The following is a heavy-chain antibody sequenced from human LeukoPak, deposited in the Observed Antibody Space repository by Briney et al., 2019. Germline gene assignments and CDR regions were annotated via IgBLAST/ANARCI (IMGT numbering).Heavy chain of an antibody. CDR3: ARDLLDSSGYQDY. CDR2: ISYDGSNK. V-gene: IGHV3-30-3*01. Sequence: GGSLRLSCAASGFTFSSYAMHWVRQAPGKGLEWVAVISYDGSNKYYADSVKGRFTISRDNSKNTLYLQMNSLRAEDTAVYYCARDLLDSSGYQDYWGQGTLVTVSS. CDR1: GFTFSSYA. D-gene: IGHD3-22*01. J-gene: IGHJ4*02.